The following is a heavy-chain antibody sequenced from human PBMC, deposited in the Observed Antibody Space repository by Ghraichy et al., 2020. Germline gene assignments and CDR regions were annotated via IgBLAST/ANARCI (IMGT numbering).Heavy chain of an antibody. Sequence: SETLSLTCTVSGGSISSSSYYWGWIRQPPGKGLEWIGSIYYSGSTYYNPSLKSRVTISVDTSKNQFSLKLSSVTAADTAVYYCARDRSSGWPFDYRGQGTPVTVSS. CDR1: GGSISSSSYY. D-gene: IGHD6-19*01. J-gene: IGHJ4*02. V-gene: IGHV4-39*07. CDR3: ARDRSSGWPFDY. CDR2: IYYSGST.